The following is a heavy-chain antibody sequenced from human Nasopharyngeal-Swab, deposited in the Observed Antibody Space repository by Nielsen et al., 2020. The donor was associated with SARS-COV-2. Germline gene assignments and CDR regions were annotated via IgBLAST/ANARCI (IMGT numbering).Heavy chain of an antibody. V-gene: IGHV1-69*13. CDR1: GYTFTSYG. CDR2: IIPIFGTA. J-gene: IGHJ3*02. CDR3: AREGCSSTSCYVVNDVFDI. Sequence: SVKVSCKASGYTFTSYGISWVRQAPGQGLEWMGGIIPIFGTANYAQKFQGRVTITADESTSTAYMELSSLRSEDTAVYYCAREGCSSTSCYVVNDVFDIWGQGTMVTVSS. D-gene: IGHD2-2*01.